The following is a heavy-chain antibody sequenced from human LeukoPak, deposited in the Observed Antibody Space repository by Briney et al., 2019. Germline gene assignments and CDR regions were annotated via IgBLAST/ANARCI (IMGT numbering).Heavy chain of an antibody. CDR1: GGSISSYY. CDR2: IYTSGSP. CDR3: ARAGYQLPYYYYYYMDV. V-gene: IGHV4-4*07. J-gene: IGHJ6*03. D-gene: IGHD2-2*01. Sequence: SETLSLTCTVSGGSISSYYWSWIRQPAGKGLEWIGRIYTSGSPNYNPSLKSRVTMSVDTSKNQFSLKLSSVTAADTAVYYCARAGYQLPYYYYYYMDVWGKGTTVTVSS.